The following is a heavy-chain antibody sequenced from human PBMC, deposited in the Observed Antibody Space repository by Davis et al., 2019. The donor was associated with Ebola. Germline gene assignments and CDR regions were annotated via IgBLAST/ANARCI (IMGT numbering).Heavy chain of an antibody. D-gene: IGHD6-19*01. J-gene: IGHJ6*04. CDR2: INHSGST. CDR1: GFTFSIYA. CDR3: ARLAVAGRQVRRDYYYYGMDV. Sequence: GSLRLSCAASGFTFSIYAMNWVRQPPGKVLEWIGEINHSGSTNYNPSLKSRVTISVDTSKNQFSLKLSSVTAADTAVYYCARLAVAGRQVRRDYYYYGMDVWGKGTTVTVSS. V-gene: IGHV4-34*01.